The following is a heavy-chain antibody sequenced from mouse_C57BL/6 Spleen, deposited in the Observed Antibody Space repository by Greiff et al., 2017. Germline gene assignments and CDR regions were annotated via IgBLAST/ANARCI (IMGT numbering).Heavy chain of an antibody. CDR3: TRSALYDYDGGAWFAY. Sequence: VKLMESGAELVRPGASVTLSCKASGYTFTDYEMHWVKQTPVHGLEWIGAIDPETGGTAYNQKFKGKAILTADKSSSTAYMELRSLTSEDSAVYYCTRSALYDYDGGAWFAYWGQGTLVTVSA. D-gene: IGHD2-4*01. CDR1: GYTFTDYE. V-gene: IGHV1-15*01. CDR2: IDPETGGT. J-gene: IGHJ3*01.